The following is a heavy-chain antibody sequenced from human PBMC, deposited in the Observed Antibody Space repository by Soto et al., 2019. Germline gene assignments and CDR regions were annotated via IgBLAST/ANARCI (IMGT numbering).Heavy chain of an antibody. D-gene: IGHD5-12*01. CDR1: GFSVTANY. Sequence: EVQVVESGGGLIQPGGSLRLSCEVSGFSVTANYMSWVRQAPGKGLEWVSVIYSGGSTYYIDSVKGRFSISRDISKNTLYLQMNSLRAEDTAGYYCHGYGYWGQGTLVTVSS. V-gene: IGHV3-53*01. CDR2: IYSGGST. CDR3: HGYGY. J-gene: IGHJ4*02.